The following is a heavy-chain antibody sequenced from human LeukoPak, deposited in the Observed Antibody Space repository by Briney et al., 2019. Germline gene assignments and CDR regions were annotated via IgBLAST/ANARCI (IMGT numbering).Heavy chain of an antibody. CDR2: IWYDGSNK. CDR1: GFTFSSYG. D-gene: IGHD2-15*01. V-gene: IGHV3-33*01. Sequence: PGGSLRLSCAASGFTFSSYGMHWVRQAPGKGLEWVAVIWYDGSNKYYADSVKGRFTISRDNSKNTLYLQMNSLRAEDTAVCYCARDTAAGYCSGGSCYADAFDIWGQGTMVTVSS. J-gene: IGHJ3*02. CDR3: ARDTAAGYCSGGSCYADAFDI.